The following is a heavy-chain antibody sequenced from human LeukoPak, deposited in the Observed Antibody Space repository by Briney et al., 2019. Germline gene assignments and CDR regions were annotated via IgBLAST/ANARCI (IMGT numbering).Heavy chain of an antibody. V-gene: IGHV4-34*01. CDR1: GVSLSGYY. Sequence: PSETLSLTCAVYGVSLSGYYWSWIRQPPGKGLEWIGEIHPSGNTYYNPSLMSRVTISVDTSNNQFSLKLSSVTAADTAVYYCSRGSDTYKSGVDWGQGTLVTVPS. CDR2: IHPSGNT. CDR3: SRGSDTYKSGVD. J-gene: IGHJ4*02. D-gene: IGHD1-26*01.